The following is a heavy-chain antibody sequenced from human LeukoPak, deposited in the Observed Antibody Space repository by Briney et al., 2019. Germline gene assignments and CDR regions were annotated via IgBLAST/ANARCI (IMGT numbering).Heavy chain of an antibody. CDR2: IYDSGST. CDR3: ARHYHGSGDSSGIPPPGFGYYFDY. J-gene: IGHJ4*02. Sequence: PSETLSLTCTVSGGYLGSHYWTWIRQPPGKGLEWIGYIYDSGSTYYHPSLKSRVTISVDTSKNQFSLKLSSVTAADTAVYNCARHYHGSGDSSGIPPPGFGYYFDYWGQGTLVTVSS. V-gene: IGHV4-59*08. D-gene: IGHD3-22*01. CDR1: GGYLGSHY.